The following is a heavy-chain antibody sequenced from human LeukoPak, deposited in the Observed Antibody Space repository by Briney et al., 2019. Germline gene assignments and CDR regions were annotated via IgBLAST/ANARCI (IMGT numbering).Heavy chain of an antibody. D-gene: IGHD3-10*01. CDR3: ASVRMVRGVLYWYFDL. J-gene: IGHJ2*01. Sequence: KPSETLSLTCTVSGYSISSGYYWGWIRQPPGKGLEWIGSIYNSGSTYYSPSLKSRVTISVDTSKNQFSLKLSSVTAADTAVYYCASVRMVRGVLYWYFDLWGRGTLVTVSS. CDR2: IYNSGST. CDR1: GYSISSGYY. V-gene: IGHV4-38-2*02.